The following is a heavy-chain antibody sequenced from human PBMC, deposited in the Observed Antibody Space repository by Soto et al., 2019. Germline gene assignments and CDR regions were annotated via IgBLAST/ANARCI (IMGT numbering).Heavy chain of an antibody. D-gene: IGHD1-26*01. CDR1: GDSISSGGYY. CDR2: IYYSGTT. CDR3: ASTYYTGDSGPYDY. J-gene: IGHJ4*02. V-gene: IGHV4-31*03. Sequence: QVQLQESGPGLVKPSQTLSLTCTVSGDSISSGGYYWSWIRQHPGKGLEWIGYIYYSGTTYYNPSRESRVXIXAXTXXNQFALKVKSVTVADTAVYYCASTYYTGDSGPYDYWGQGTLVTVSS.